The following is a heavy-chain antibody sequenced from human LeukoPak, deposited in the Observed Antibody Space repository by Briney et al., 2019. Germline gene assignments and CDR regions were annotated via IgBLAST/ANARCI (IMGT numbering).Heavy chain of an antibody. CDR3: ATVFHYGNYAADY. V-gene: IGHV1-2*02. CDR1: GYTFTDYY. D-gene: IGHD4-11*01. Sequence: ASVKVSCKASGYTFTDYYIHWVRQAPGQGLEWMGWINPNSGGTNSAQRFQDRVTMTRDTSISTAYMEVSRLRSDDTAVYYCATVFHYGNYAADYWGQGTLVTVSS. CDR2: INPNSGGT. J-gene: IGHJ4*02.